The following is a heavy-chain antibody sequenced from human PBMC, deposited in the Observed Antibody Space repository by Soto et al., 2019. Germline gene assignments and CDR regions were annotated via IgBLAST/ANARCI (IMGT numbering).Heavy chain of an antibody. Sequence: GGSLRLSCAASGFTFDDYAMHWVRQAPGKGLEWVSGISWNSGSIGYADSVKGRFTISRDNAKNSLYLQMNSLRAEDTALYYCAKDYSSSSEYFQHWGQGTLVTVSS. CDR2: ISWNSGSI. V-gene: IGHV3-9*01. D-gene: IGHD6-6*01. CDR1: GFTFDDYA. CDR3: AKDYSSSSEYFQH. J-gene: IGHJ1*01.